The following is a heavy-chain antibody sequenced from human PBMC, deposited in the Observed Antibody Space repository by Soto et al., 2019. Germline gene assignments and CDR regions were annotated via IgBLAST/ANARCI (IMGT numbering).Heavy chain of an antibody. J-gene: IGHJ4*02. Sequence: PSETLSLTCTVSGGSISLYYWNWIRQSPGKGLEWIGYMYYSGSTYYNPSLKSRVTISVDTSKNQFSLKLSSVTAADTAVYYCARSHIVPRLFMYPYDYWGQGTLVTVSS. CDR1: GGSISLYY. CDR2: MYYSGST. CDR3: ARSHIVPRLFMYPYDY. D-gene: IGHD5-12*01. V-gene: IGHV4-59*08.